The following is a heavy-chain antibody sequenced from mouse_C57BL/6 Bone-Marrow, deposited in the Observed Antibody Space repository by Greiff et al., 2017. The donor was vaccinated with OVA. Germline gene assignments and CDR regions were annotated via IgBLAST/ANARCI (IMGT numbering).Heavy chain of an antibody. Sequence: QVQLQQPGAELVKPGASVKLSCKASGYTFTSYWMQWVKQRPGQGLEWIGEIDPSDSYTNYNQKFKGKATLTVDTSSSTAYMQLSSLTSEDSAVYDCARCRLLRRCFAYWGQGTLVTVSA. D-gene: IGHD2-3*01. CDR3: ARCRLLRRCFAY. J-gene: IGHJ3*01. V-gene: IGHV1-50*01. CDR1: GYTFTSYW. CDR2: IDPSDSYT.